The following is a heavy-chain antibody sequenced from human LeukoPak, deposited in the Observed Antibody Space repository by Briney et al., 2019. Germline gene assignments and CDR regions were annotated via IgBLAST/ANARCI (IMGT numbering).Heavy chain of an antibody. CDR2: IYYSGST. D-gene: IGHD4-17*01. Sequence: SETLSLTCTVSGGSISSSSYYWGWIRQPPGKGLEWIGSIYYSGSTYYNPSLKSRVTISVDTSKNQFSLKLSSVTAADTAVYYCARPDYGDPTWFDPWGQGTLVTVSS. CDR3: ARPDYGDPTWFDP. CDR1: GGSISSSSYY. J-gene: IGHJ5*02. V-gene: IGHV4-39*01.